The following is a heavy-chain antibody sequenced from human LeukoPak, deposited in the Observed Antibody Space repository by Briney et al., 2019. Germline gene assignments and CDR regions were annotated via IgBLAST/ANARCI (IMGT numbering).Heavy chain of an antibody. V-gene: IGHV4-30-2*01. CDR3: ARDVGGGYFDY. Sequence: SETLSLTCTVSGGSINYYYWMWIRQPPGKGLEWIGYIYHSGSTYYNPSLKSRVTISVDRSKNQFSLKLSSVTAADTAVYYCARDVGGGYFDYWGQGTLVTVSS. D-gene: IGHD3-22*01. CDR1: GGSINYYY. J-gene: IGHJ4*02. CDR2: IYHSGST.